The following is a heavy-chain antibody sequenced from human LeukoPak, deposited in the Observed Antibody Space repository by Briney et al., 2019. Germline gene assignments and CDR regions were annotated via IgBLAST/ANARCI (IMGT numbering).Heavy chain of an antibody. CDR3: ARGQYSSGWSFDY. V-gene: IGHV3-21*01. D-gene: IGHD6-19*01. Sequence: GGSLRLSCAASGFTFSSYSMNWVRQAPGKGLEWASSISSSSSYIYYADSVKGRFTISRDNAKNSLYLQMNSLRAEDTAVYYCARGQYSSGWSFDYWGQGTLVTVSS. CDR2: ISSSSSYI. J-gene: IGHJ4*02. CDR1: GFTFSSYS.